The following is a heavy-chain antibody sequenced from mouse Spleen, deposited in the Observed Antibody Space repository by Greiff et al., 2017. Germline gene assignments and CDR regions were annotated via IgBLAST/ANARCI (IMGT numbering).Heavy chain of an antibody. Sequence: EVMLVESGGGLVKPGGSLKLSCAASGFTFSDYYMYWVRQTPEKRLEWVATISDGGSYTYYPDSVKGRFTISRDNAKNNLYLQMSSLKSEDTAMYYCARDDYDEEPFAYWGQGTLVTVSA. CDR1: GFTFSDYY. D-gene: IGHD2-4*01. V-gene: IGHV5-4*02. CDR2: ISDGGSYT. CDR3: ARDDYDEEPFAY. J-gene: IGHJ3*01.